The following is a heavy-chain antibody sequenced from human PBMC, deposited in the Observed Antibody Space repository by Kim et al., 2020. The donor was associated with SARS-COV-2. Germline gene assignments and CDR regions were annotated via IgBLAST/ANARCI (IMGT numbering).Heavy chain of an antibody. CDR2: ISSSSSYI. Sequence: GGSLRLSCAASGFTFSSYSMNWVRQAPGKGLEWVSSISSSSSYIYYADSVKGRFTISRDNAKNSLYLQMNSLRAEDTAVYYCARRRWERGSLRADSQNSKLDSSGYPYYFDYWGQGTLVTVS. V-gene: IGHV3-21*01. J-gene: IGHJ4*02. CDR1: GFTFSSYS. CDR3: ARRRWERGSLRADSQNSKLDSSGYPYYFDY. D-gene: IGHD3-22*01.